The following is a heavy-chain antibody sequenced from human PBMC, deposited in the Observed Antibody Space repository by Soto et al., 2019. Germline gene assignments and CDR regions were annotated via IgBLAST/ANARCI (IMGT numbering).Heavy chain of an antibody. Sequence: KTSETLSLTCTVSGGSISSGGYYWSWIRQLPGKGLEWIGYIYYSGSAYYNPSLKSRLTISVDTSENQFSLKLSSVTAADTAVYYCARDAPYTDFPYYYHGMDVWGQGTTVTVSS. CDR1: GGSISSGGYY. V-gene: IGHV4-31*03. CDR2: IYYSGSA. D-gene: IGHD2-21*02. J-gene: IGHJ6*02. CDR3: ARDAPYTDFPYYYHGMDV.